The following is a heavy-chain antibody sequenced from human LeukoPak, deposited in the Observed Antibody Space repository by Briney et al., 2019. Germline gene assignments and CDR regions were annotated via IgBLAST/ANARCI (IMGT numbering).Heavy chain of an antibody. CDR3: ARHTSPDGGQYYYDSRGFFHAIID. D-gene: IGHD3-22*01. CDR1: GYSFTSYW. CDR2: IYPGDSDT. V-gene: IGHV5-51*01. Sequence: GESLKISCKGSGYSFTSYWIGWVRQMPGKGLEWVGIIYPGDSDTRYSPSFQGQVTISVDRSISTAYLQWSTLKASDTAMYYCARHTSPDGGQYYYDSRGFFHAIIDLGQGTLVTVSS. J-gene: IGHJ4*02.